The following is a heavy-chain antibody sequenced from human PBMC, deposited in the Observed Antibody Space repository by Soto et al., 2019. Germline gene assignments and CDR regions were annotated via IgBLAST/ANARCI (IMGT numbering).Heavy chain of an antibody. D-gene: IGHD1-26*01. CDR3: ARYSGTYYVY. CDR1: GGSISPYY. Sequence: SETLSLTCAVSGGSISPYYWTWIRQSPGKGLEWIGFISYSGSTSYNPSLKSRVTISVDTSKSQFSLKLSSVTAADTAVYYCARYSGTYYVYWGQGTLVTVSS. V-gene: IGHV4-59*01. J-gene: IGHJ4*02. CDR2: ISYSGST.